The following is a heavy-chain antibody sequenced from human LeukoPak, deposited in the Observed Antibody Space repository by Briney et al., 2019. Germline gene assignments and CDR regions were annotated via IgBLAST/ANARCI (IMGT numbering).Heavy chain of an antibody. CDR1: GYTLTELS. CDR3: ATGQPRKVHAFDS. Sequence: ASVKVSCKVSGYTLTELSMHWVRQAPGKGLEWMGGFDPEDGETIYSQKFQGRVTMTEDTSTDTAYMELSSLRSKDTAVYYCATGQPRKVHAFDSWGQGAMVTVSS. CDR2: FDPEDGET. V-gene: IGHV1-24*01. J-gene: IGHJ3*02. D-gene: IGHD1-14*01.